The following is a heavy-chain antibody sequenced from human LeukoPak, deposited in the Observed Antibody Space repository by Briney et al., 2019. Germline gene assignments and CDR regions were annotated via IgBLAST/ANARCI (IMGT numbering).Heavy chain of an antibody. CDR3: ARDRVGGYTYGGNWFDP. V-gene: IGHV1-18*01. J-gene: IGHJ5*02. CDR1: GYIFTSYV. CDR2: ISPFNGNT. Sequence: ASVKVSCKASGYIFTSYVISWVRQAPGQGLESMGRISPFNGNTKYVQKFQGRVTMTTDTSTSTAYLELRSLRSDDTAVYYCARDRVGGYTYGGNWFDPWGPGTLVTVSS. D-gene: IGHD5-18*01.